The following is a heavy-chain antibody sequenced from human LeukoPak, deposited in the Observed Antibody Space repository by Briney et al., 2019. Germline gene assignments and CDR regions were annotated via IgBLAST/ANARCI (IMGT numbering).Heavy chain of an antibody. J-gene: IGHJ3*02. Sequence: ASVKVSCKASGYTFTYNCIHWVRQAPGQGLEWMGRINPNTGGTNSAQNFQGRLTMTRDTSISTAYMELSRLRSDDTAMYYCAITHANNAFDIWGQGTMVTVSS. CDR3: AITHANNAFDI. D-gene: IGHD2/OR15-2a*01. CDR2: INPNTGGT. CDR1: GYTFTYNC. V-gene: IGHV1-2*06.